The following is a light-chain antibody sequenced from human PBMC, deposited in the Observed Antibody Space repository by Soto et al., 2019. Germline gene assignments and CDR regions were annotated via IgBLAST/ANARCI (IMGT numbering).Light chain of an antibody. CDR1: SSDVGSYNL. Sequence: QSVLTQPASVSGSPGQSITISCTGTSSDVGSYNLVSWYQQHPDKAPKLMINEGTKRPSGVSNRFSGSKSGNTASLTISGLQAEDEADYYCCSYAVSATFVFGGGTKLTVL. V-gene: IGLV2-23*03. CDR3: CSYAVSATFV. CDR2: EGT. J-gene: IGLJ2*01.